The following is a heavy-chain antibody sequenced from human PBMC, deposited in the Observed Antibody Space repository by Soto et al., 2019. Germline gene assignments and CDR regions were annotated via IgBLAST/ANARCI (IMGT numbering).Heavy chain of an antibody. CDR1: GGSISSSNW. V-gene: IGHV4-4*02. D-gene: IGHD6-13*01. J-gene: IGHJ5*02. CDR2: IYHSGST. Sequence: SETLSHTCAVSGGSISSSNWWSWVRQPPWKGLEWIGEIYHSGSTNYNPSLKSRVTISVDKSNNQFSLKLSSVTAADTAVYYCARDPGIAAAGTVSWFDPWGQGTLVTVSS. CDR3: ARDPGIAAAGTVSWFDP.